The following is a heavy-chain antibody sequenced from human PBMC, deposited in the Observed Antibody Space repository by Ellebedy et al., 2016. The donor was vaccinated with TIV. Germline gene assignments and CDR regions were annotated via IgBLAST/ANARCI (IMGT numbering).Heavy chain of an antibody. CDR1: GYTFTGYY. Sequence: AASVKVSCKASGYTFTGYYMHWVRQAPGQGLEWMGWINPNSGGTNYAQKFQGWVTMTRDTSISTAYMELIRLRSADTAVYYCARLKLSDTAMVAFDYWGQGTLVTVSS. D-gene: IGHD5-18*01. CDR2: INPNSGGT. J-gene: IGHJ4*02. V-gene: IGHV1-2*04. CDR3: ARLKLSDTAMVAFDY.